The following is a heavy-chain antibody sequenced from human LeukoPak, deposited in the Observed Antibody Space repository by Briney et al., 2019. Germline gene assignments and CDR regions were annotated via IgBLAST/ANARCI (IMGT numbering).Heavy chain of an antibody. CDR1: GFAFSTYA. Sequence: GGSLRLSCAASGFAFSTYAMNWVRQAPGKGLEWVSYIDSSSSTIYYTDSVKGRFTISRDNAKNTLYLQINSLRGEDTAVYYCAKGESITSAWFDSWGQGTLVTVSS. V-gene: IGHV3-48*01. J-gene: IGHJ5*01. CDR2: IDSSSSTI. CDR3: AKGESITSAWFDS. D-gene: IGHD5-24*01.